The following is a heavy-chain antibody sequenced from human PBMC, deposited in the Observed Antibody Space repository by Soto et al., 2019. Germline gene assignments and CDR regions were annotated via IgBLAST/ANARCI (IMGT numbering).Heavy chain of an antibody. V-gene: IGHV4-30-4*01. J-gene: IGHJ4*02. CDR3: ASDFRGYSYGYDY. CDR2: IYYSGST. Sequence: PSETLSLTCTVSGGSISSGDYYWSWIRQPPGKGLEWIGYIYYSGSTYYNPSLKSRVTISVDTPKNQFSLKLSSVTAADTAVYYCASDFRGYSYGYDYWGPGTLVTVSS. D-gene: IGHD5-18*01. CDR1: GGSISSGDYY.